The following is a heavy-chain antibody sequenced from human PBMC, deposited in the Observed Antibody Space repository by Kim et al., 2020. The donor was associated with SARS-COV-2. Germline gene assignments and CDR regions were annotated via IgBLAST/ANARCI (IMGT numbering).Heavy chain of an antibody. V-gene: IGHV1-69*04. D-gene: IGHD4-17*01. Sequence: SVKVSCKASGGTFSSYAISWVRQAPGQGLEWMGRIIPILGIANYAQKFQGRVTITADRSTSTAYMELNSLRPEDTAVYYCARDSDDYDLVGFDYWGQGT. J-gene: IGHJ4*02. CDR2: IIPILGIA. CDR3: ARDSDDYDLVGFDY. CDR1: GGTFSSYA.